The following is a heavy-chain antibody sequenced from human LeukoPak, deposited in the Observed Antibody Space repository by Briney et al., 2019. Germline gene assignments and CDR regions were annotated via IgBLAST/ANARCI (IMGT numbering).Heavy chain of an antibody. J-gene: IGHJ4*02. CDR1: GGSISSTF. Sequence: PSETLSLTCTVSGGSISSTFWSWIRQPPGKGLEWIGLISKSASANYNPSLKSRVTISVDPSKNQFSLILSSVTAADTAVYYCARTIRDCSGGRCYSFDYWGQGTLVTVSS. CDR2: ISKSASA. CDR3: ARTIRDCSGGRCYSFDY. D-gene: IGHD2-15*01. V-gene: IGHV4-59*01.